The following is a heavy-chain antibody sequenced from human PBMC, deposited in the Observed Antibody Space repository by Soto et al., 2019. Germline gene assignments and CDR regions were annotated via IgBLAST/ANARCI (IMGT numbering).Heavy chain of an antibody. CDR1: GFVFNAHA. CDR2: ISYDGYTQ. J-gene: IGHJ4*02. V-gene: IGHV3-30*04. D-gene: IGHD3-16*02. Sequence: QVKLVASGGGVVQPGKCLRLSCTASGFVFNAHAMHWVRQAPGKGLEWVALISYDGYTQHYADSVRGRFTISRDNSENTLYLQMTTPRTDDTAVYFCAKSIVPKIPRLFDVWGPGTLVAVSS. CDR3: AKSIVPKIPRLFDV.